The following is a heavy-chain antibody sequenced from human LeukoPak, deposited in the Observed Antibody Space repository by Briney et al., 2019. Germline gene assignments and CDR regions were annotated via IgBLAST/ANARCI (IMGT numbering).Heavy chain of an antibody. CDR1: GFTFSNFA. D-gene: IGHD2-2*02. CDR2: ISGNGATT. Sequence: GGSLRLSCAASGFTFSNFAMTWVRQAPGKGLEWVSTISGNGATTYYADSVKGHFTISRDNSKNTLFLQMNGLTAEDTAVYYCAKDARSCTSSACYTVSTYYFDSWGQGTPVSVSS. V-gene: IGHV3-23*01. J-gene: IGHJ4*02. CDR3: AKDARSCTSSACYTVSTYYFDS.